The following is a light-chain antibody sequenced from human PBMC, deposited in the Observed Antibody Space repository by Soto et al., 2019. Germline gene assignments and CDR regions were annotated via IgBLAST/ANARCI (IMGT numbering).Light chain of an antibody. CDR2: DVR. V-gene: IGLV2-14*01. Sequence: QSALTQPASVSGSPGQSITISCTGTSSDIGDYDYVSWYQQRPGRAPKLMIYDVRYRPSGVSNRFSGSKSGNTASLTISGLQAEDEADYYCCSYTRTSNHYFFGSGTKVTVL. CDR1: SSDIGDYDY. CDR3: CSYTRTSNHYF. J-gene: IGLJ1*01.